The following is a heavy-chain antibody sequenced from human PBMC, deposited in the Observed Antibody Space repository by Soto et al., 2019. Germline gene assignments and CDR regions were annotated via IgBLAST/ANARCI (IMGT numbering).Heavy chain of an antibody. V-gene: IGHV3-21*01. CDR2: ISSSSSYI. CDR3: ARETYYYDSSGYYTFDY. Sequence: PGGSLRLSCAASGFTFSSYSMNWVRQAPGKGLEWVSSISSSSSYIYYADSVKGRFTISRDNAKNSLYLQMNSLRAEDTAVYYCARETYYYDSSGYYTFDYWGQGTLVTVSS. J-gene: IGHJ4*02. CDR1: GFTFSSYS. D-gene: IGHD3-22*01.